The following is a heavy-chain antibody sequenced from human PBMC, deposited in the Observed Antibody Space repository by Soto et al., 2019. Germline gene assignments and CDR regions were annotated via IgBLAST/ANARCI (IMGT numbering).Heavy chain of an antibody. D-gene: IGHD6-19*01. Sequence: SETLSLTCTVSGGSISSSSYYWGWIRQPPGKGLEWIGSIYYSGSTYYNPSLKSRVTISVDTSKNQFSLKLSSVTAADTAVYYCARLHYSSGWPDYYYYGMDVWGQGTTVTVSS. V-gene: IGHV4-39*01. CDR1: GGSISSSSYY. J-gene: IGHJ6*02. CDR2: IYYSGST. CDR3: ARLHYSSGWPDYYYYGMDV.